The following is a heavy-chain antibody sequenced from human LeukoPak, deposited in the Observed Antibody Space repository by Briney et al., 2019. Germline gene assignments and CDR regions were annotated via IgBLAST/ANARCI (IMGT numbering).Heavy chain of an antibody. CDR2: IKQDGSEK. Sequence: GGSLRLSCAASGFTFRNYWMHWVRQAPGAGLELVANIKQDGSEKYYVDSVKGRFTISRDNARNSLDLQMNSLSVEDSAVYYCATSPWGTGHRWGQGTLVPVSS. J-gene: IGHJ5*02. V-gene: IGHV3-7*01. D-gene: IGHD3-16*01. CDR3: ATSPWGTGHR. CDR1: GFTFRNYW.